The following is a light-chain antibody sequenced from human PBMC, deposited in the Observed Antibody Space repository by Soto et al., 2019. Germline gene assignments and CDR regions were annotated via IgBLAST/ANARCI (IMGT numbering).Light chain of an antibody. CDR1: SSDVGGYNY. Sequence: QSALTQPASVSGSPGQSITISCTGTSSDVGGYNYVFWYQQHPGKAPKLMIYDVSNRPSGVSDRFSGSKSGNTASLTISGLQAEDEADYYCSSYTSSSILYVFGTGTKVTVL. J-gene: IGLJ1*01. CDR3: SSYTSSSILYV. CDR2: DVS. V-gene: IGLV2-14*01.